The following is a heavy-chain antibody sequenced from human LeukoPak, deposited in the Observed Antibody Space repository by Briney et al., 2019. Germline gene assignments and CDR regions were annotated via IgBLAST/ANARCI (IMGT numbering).Heavy chain of an antibody. CDR3: AREMGQAVAGYFDY. J-gene: IGHJ4*02. Sequence: GRSLRLSCAASGFTFSSYAMHWVRQARGKGLEWVAVISYDGSNKYYADSVKGRFTISRDNSKNTLYLQMNSLRAEDTAVYYCAREMGQAVAGYFDYWGQGTLVTVSS. V-gene: IGHV3-30-3*01. D-gene: IGHD6-19*01. CDR1: GFTFSSYA. CDR2: ISYDGSNK.